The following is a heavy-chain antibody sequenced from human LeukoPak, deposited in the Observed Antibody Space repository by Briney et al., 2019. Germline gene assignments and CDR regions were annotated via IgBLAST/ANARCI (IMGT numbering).Heavy chain of an antibody. V-gene: IGHV3-30*18. Sequence: HAGGSLRLSCAASGFTFSSYGMHWVRQAPGKGLEWVAVISYDGSNKYYADSVKGRFTISRDNSKNTLYLQMNSLRADDAAVYYCAKVGYYYDGSGYLDAFDIWGQGTMVTVSS. J-gene: IGHJ3*02. CDR3: AKVGYYYDGSGYLDAFDI. D-gene: IGHD3-22*01. CDR1: GFTFSSYG. CDR2: ISYDGSNK.